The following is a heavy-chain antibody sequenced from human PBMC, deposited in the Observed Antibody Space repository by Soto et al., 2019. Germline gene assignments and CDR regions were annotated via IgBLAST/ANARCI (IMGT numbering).Heavy chain of an antibody. CDR3: ARVCSGGSCYSGYYYYYGMDV. D-gene: IGHD2-15*01. J-gene: IGHJ6*02. V-gene: IGHV3-7*03. Sequence: GGSLRLSCAASRFTFSSYWMSWVRQAPGKGLEWVANIKQDGSEKYYVDSVKGRFTISRDNAKNSLYLQMNSLRAEDTAVYYCARVCSGGSCYSGYYYYYGMDVWGQGTTVTVSS. CDR1: RFTFSSYW. CDR2: IKQDGSEK.